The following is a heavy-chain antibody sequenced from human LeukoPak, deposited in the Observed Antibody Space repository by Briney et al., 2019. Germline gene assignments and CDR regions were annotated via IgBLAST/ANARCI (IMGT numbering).Heavy chain of an antibody. J-gene: IGHJ3*02. CDR3: ARDSDRNAFDI. CDR2: INPNSGGT. CDR1: GYTFTCYY. Sequence: GASVKVSCKASGYTFTCYYIHWVRQAPGQGLEWMGWINPNSGGTNYAQKFQGWVTMTRDTSISTAYMELSRLRSDDTAVYYCARDSDRNAFDIWGQGTMVTVSS. V-gene: IGHV1-2*04.